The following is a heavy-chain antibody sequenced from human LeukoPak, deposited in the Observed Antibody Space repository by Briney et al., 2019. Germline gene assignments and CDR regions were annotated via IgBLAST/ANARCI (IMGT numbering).Heavy chain of an antibody. CDR2: ISYSGST. CDR1: GYSISSNNW. CDR3: ARHRVGGSGWLYYFDY. J-gene: IGHJ4*02. Sequence: PSETLSLTCAVSGYSISSNNWWAWVRQPPGKGLEWIGSISYSGSTSYNPSLQSRVTISVDTSKSQFSLKLSSVTAADTAVYYCARHRVGGSGWLYYFDYWGQGTLVTVSS. D-gene: IGHD6-19*01. V-gene: IGHV4-38-2*01.